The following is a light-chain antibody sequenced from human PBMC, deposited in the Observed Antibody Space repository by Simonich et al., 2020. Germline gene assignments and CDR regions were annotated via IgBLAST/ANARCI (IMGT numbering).Light chain of an antibody. V-gene: IGLV3-1*01. Sequence: SYELTQPPSVSVSPGQTARITCSGDKLGAKYACWYQQKPGQSPVLVIYQDSKRPSGIPERFSGSNSENTATLTISGTQAMDEADYYCQAWDSSTVVFGGGTKLTVL. CDR2: QDS. CDR3: QAWDSSTVV. CDR1: KLGAKY. J-gene: IGLJ2*01.